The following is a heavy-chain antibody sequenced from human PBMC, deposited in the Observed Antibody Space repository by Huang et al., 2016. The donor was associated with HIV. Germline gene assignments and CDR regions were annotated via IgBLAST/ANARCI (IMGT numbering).Heavy chain of an antibody. CDR2: IRSDGSNE. CDR1: GFIFDNVG. Sequence: QVQLVESGGGVVQPGGSLRLSCGASGFIFDNVGMHWVRQATGKGLEWVALIRSDGSNEYNGESVKGRFSISRDNFENMVYLQMNSLGDGDTAIYYCARAVDGFNSKGFYMDVWGKGTAVIVSS. D-gene: IGHD5-12*01. CDR3: ARAVDGFNSKGFYMDV. J-gene: IGHJ6*03. V-gene: IGHV3-30*02.